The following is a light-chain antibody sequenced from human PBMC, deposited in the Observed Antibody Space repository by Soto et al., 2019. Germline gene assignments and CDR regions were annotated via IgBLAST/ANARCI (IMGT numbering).Light chain of an antibody. CDR3: HQYDSSPLT. CDR2: GAS. V-gene: IGKV3-20*01. CDR1: QSVSSSY. Sequence: EIVLTRSPGTLSLSPGERATLSCRAGQSVSSSYLAWYQQKPGQAPRLLIYGASSRATGIPDRFSGSGSGTDFTLTISRLEPEDFAVYYCHQYDSSPLTFGGGTKVEIK. J-gene: IGKJ4*01.